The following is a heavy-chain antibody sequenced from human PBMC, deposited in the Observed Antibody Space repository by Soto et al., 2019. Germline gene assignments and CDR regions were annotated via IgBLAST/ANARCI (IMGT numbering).Heavy chain of an antibody. CDR2: IIPILTTP. V-gene: IGHV1-69*01. Sequence: QVQLVQSGAEVKKTGSSVKVSCKAPGGTFSIYGFSWVRQAPGQGPEWIGGIIPILTTPNYAQKFHGRVTIVADESTTTVYMELSSLKSEDTAVYYCATSVGIAPTGEDGMDVWGQGTSVTVSS. J-gene: IGHJ6*02. D-gene: IGHD2-8*02. CDR1: GGTFSIYG. CDR3: ATSVGIAPTGEDGMDV.